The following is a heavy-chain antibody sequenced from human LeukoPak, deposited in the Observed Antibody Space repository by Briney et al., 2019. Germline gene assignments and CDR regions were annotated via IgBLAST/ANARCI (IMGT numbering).Heavy chain of an antibody. Sequence: SVKVSCKASGGTFSSYAISWVRQAPGQGLEWMGGIIPIFGTANYAQKFQGRVTITADESTSTAYMELSSLRSEDTAVYYCARDAYGSGSYYMPGYYYYYMDVWGKGTTVTVSS. V-gene: IGHV1-69*13. J-gene: IGHJ6*03. CDR3: ARDAYGSGSYYMPGYYYYYMDV. D-gene: IGHD3-10*01. CDR1: GGTFSSYA. CDR2: IIPIFGTA.